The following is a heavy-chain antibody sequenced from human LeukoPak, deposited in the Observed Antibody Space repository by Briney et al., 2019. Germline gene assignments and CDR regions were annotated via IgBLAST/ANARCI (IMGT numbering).Heavy chain of an antibody. V-gene: IGHV3-48*04. Sequence: GGSLRLSCAASGFTFSSYNMNWVRQAPGKGLEWVSYISSSSSTLYYADSVRGRFAISRDNAKNSLYLQMNSLRAEDTAVYYCAREEYGEFDYWGQGTLVTVSS. CDR1: GFTFSSYN. CDR3: AREEYGEFDY. D-gene: IGHD2/OR15-2a*01. J-gene: IGHJ4*02. CDR2: ISSSSSTL.